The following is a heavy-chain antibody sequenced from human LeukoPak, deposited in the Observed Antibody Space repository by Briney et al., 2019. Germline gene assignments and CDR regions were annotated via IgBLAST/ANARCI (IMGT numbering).Heavy chain of an antibody. CDR2: INHSGST. CDR1: GGFFSGYY. J-gene: IGHJ5*02. Sequence: SETVSLTCAVYGGFFSGYYWRWIRHPPGKGLEWSGEINHSGSTNYNPSLKSRVTISIDTSKIQFPLKLSSVTAADTAVYYCAILRGVDNYGSGSHSSGWFDPWGQGILVTVSA. V-gene: IGHV4-34*01. D-gene: IGHD3-10*01. CDR3: AILRGVDNYGSGSHSSGWFDP.